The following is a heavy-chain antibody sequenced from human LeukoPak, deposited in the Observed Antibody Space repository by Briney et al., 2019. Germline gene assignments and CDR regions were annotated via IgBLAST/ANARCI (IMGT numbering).Heavy chain of an antibody. D-gene: IGHD6-19*01. CDR3: AKGEIAVAGRFDY. V-gene: IGHV3-30*18. Sequence: GGSLRLSCAASGFTFSSYGMHWVRQAPGKGLEWVAVISYDGSNKYYADSVKGRFTISRDNSKNTLYLQMNSLRAEDTAVYYCAKGEIAVAGRFDYWGQGTLVTVSS. CDR2: ISYDGSNK. CDR1: GFTFSSYG. J-gene: IGHJ4*02.